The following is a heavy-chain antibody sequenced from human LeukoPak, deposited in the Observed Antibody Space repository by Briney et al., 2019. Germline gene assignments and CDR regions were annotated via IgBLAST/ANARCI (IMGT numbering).Heavy chain of an antibody. D-gene: IGHD6-19*01. J-gene: IGHJ6*03. CDR3: ARDSPIAVAGLYMDV. Sequence: SETLSLTCAVSGFSISSGYYWGWIRQPPGKGMEWIGSIYHSGSTHYNPSLKSRVTISVDTSKNQFSLKLSSVTAADTAVYYCARDSPIAVAGLYMDVWGKGTTVTVSS. CDR1: GFSISSGYY. V-gene: IGHV4-38-2*02. CDR2: IYHSGST.